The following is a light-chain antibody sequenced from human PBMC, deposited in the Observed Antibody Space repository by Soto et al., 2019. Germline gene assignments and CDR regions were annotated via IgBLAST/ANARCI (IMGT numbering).Light chain of an antibody. CDR3: QSYDSSLSVV. CDR2: GNS. Sequence: QLVLTQPPSVSGAPGQRVTISCTGSSSNIGAGYDVHWYQQLPGTAPKLLIYGNSNRPSGVPDQFSGSKSGTSASLAITGLQAEDEADYYCQSYDSSLSVVFGGGTKLTVL. V-gene: IGLV1-40*01. J-gene: IGLJ2*01. CDR1: SSNIGAGYD.